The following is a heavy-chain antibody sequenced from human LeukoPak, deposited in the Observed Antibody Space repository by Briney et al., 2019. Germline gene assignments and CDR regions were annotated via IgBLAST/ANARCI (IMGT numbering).Heavy chain of an antibody. D-gene: IGHD3-16*01. J-gene: IGHJ6*03. CDR2: ITSDSAFM. Sequence: GGSLRLSCAASGFNLKSYSINWVRQAPGKGLEWISYITSDSAFMYYADSVKGRFTISRDNAKNSVYLQMHSLRVEDTAVYYCARDLTSAYWTPGGYYYYMDVWGKGTTVTVSS. CDR1: GFNLKSYS. V-gene: IGHV3-48*01. CDR3: ARDLTSAYWTPGGYYYYMDV.